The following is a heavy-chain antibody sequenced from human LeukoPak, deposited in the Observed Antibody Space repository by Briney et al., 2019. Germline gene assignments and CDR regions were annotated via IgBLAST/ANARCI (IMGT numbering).Heavy chain of an antibody. V-gene: IGHV1-69*04. CDR2: IIPILGIA. D-gene: IGHD4-17*01. J-gene: IGHJ4*02. CDR1: GGTFSSYA. CDR3: ARDSADYGDYDY. Sequence: SVKVSCKASGGTFSSYAISWVRQAPGQGLEWMGRIIPILGIANYAQKFQGRVTMTRDTSTSTVYMELSSLRSEDTAVYYCARDSADYGDYDYWGQGTLVTVSS.